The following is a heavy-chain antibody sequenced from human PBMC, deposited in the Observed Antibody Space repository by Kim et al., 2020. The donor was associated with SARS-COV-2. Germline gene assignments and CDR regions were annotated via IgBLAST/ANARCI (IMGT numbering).Heavy chain of an antibody. D-gene: IGHD6-13*01. CDR1: GFTFSSYN. Sequence: WGSLRLSCAASGFTFSSYNMNWVRQAPGKGLEWVSYISSSSTTIYYADSVKGRFTISRDNAKNSLYLQMNSMRDEDTAVYYCAIAAAGSVPNWFDPWGQG. CDR3: AIAAAGSVPNWFDP. V-gene: IGHV3-48*02. CDR2: ISSSSTTI. J-gene: IGHJ5*02.